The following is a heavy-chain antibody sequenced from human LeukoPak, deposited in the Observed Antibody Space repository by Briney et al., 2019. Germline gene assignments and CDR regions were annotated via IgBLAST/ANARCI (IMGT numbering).Heavy chain of an antibody. CDR2: ISYDGSNK. CDR3: AKDRPPTVNGCLDY. D-gene: IGHD4-11*01. J-gene: IGHJ4*02. CDR1: GFTFNNYD. V-gene: IGHV3-30*18. Sequence: GGSLRLSCAASGFTFNNYDMNWVRQAPGKGLEWVAVISYDGSNKYYADSVKGRFTISRDNSKNTLYLQMNSLRAEDTAVYYCAKDRPPTVNGCLDYWGQGTLVTVSS.